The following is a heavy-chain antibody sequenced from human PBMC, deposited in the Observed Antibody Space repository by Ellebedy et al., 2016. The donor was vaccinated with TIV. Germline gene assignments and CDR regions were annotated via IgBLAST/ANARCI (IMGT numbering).Heavy chain of an antibody. J-gene: IGHJ4*02. D-gene: IGHD1-7*01. CDR1: GYSFTSYD. V-gene: IGHV1-8*01. Sequence: ASVKVSCXTSGYSFTSYDIHWVRQATGLGLEWMGWMNPHIGNTGYAQKFLGRVTMTRNTSISTAYMELNSLRSEDTAVYYCTRAYSNYDPYDYWGQGTLVTVSS. CDR2: MNPHIGNT. CDR3: TRAYSNYDPYDY.